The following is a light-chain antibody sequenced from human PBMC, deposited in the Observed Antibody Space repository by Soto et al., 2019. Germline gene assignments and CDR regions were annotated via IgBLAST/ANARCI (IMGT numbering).Light chain of an antibody. V-gene: IGKV1-39*01. CDR2: AAS. CDR3: QQSYSTPRT. J-gene: IGKJ1*01. Sequence: DIQMTQSPSTLSASVGDRVTITCRASQSITKYLNWYQQKPGKAPELLIYAASSLQSGVPSRFSGTESGTDYTLTISSLQPEDFATYYCQQSYSTPRTFGQGTKVDIK. CDR1: QSITKY.